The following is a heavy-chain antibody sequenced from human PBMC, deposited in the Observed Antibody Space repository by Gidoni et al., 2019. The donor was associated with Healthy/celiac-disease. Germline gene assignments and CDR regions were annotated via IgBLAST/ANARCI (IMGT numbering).Heavy chain of an antibody. CDR2: IYYSGST. CDR1: GGSISSYY. J-gene: IGHJ3*02. CDR3: ARAGYCSSTSCLGGVAFDI. Sequence: QVQLQESGPGLVKPSETLSLTCTVSGGSISSYYWSWIRQPPGKGLEWIGYIYYSGSTNYNPSLKSRVTISVDTSKNQFSLKLSSVTAADTAVYYCARAGYCSSTSCLGGVAFDIWGQGTMVTVSS. V-gene: IGHV4-59*01. D-gene: IGHD2-2*01.